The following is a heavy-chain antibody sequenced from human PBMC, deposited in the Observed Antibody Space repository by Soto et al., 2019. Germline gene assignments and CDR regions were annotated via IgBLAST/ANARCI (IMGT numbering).Heavy chain of an antibody. Sequence: PGESLKISCKGSGYSFTSYWIGWVRQMPGKGLEWMGIIYPGDSDTRYSPSFQGQVTISADKSISTAYLQWSSLKASDTAMYYCAGTVGWREAAAGPYYYYGMDVWGQGTTVTVSS. CDR3: AGTVGWREAAAGPYYYYGMDV. CDR2: IYPGDSDT. V-gene: IGHV5-51*01. D-gene: IGHD6-13*01. CDR1: GYSFTSYW. J-gene: IGHJ6*02.